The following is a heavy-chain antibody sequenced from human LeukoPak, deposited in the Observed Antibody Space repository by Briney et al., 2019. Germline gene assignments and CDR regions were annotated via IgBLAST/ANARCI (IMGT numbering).Heavy chain of an antibody. CDR3: ARDSIFGVVTPSAY. V-gene: IGHV3-7*01. CDR1: GFTFSSYW. J-gene: IGHJ4*02. Sequence: PGGSLRLSCAASGFTFSSYWMSWVRQAPGKGLEWVANIKQDGSEKYYVDSVKGRFTISRDNAKNSLYLQMNSLRAEDTAVYYCARDSIFGVVTPSAYWGQGTLVTVSS. CDR2: IKQDGSEK. D-gene: IGHD3-3*01.